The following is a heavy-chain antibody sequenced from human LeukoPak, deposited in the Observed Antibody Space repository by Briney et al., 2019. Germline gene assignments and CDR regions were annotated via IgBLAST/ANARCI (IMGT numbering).Heavy chain of an antibody. CDR3: ARDGWVGDYNWFDP. V-gene: IGHV3-48*01. Sequence: PGGSLRLSCAASGFTFSSYSMSWVRQAPGKGLEWVSYISSASNTTYYADSVKGRFTISRDNAKNSLYLQMNSLRAEDTAMYYCARDGWVGDYNWFDPWGQGTLVTVSS. CDR1: GFTFSSYS. J-gene: IGHJ5*02. CDR2: ISSASNTT. D-gene: IGHD3-10*01.